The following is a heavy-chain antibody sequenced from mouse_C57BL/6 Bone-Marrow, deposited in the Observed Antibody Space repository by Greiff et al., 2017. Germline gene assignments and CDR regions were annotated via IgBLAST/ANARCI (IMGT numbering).Heavy chain of an antibody. CDR2: ISDGGSYT. V-gene: IGHV5-4*01. CDR3: ARDSYGSSRDY. CDR1: GFTFSSYA. J-gene: IGHJ2*01. Sequence: EVQVVESGGGLVKPGGSLKLSCAASGFTFSSYAMSWVRQTPEKRLEWVATISDGGSYTYYPDNVKGRFTISRDNAKNNLYLQMSHLKSEDTAMYYCARDSYGSSRDYWGQGTTLTVSS. D-gene: IGHD1-1*01.